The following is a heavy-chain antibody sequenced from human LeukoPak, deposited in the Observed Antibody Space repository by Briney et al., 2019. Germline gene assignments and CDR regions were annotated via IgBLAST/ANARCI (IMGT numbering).Heavy chain of an antibody. D-gene: IGHD4-17*01. CDR3: ASGDDYGDLFDY. V-gene: IGHV4-59*01. CDR1: GGSISSYY. J-gene: IGHJ4*02. CDR2: IYYSGST. Sequence: PSGTLSLTCTVSGGSISSYYWSWIRQPPGKGLEWIGYIYYSGSTNYNPSLKSRVTISVDTSKNQFSLKLSSVTAADTAVYYCASGDDYGDLFDYWGRGPLVTVSS.